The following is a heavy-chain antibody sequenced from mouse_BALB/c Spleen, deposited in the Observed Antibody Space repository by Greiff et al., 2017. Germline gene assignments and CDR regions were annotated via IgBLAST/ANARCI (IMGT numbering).Heavy chain of an antibody. V-gene: IGHV3-2*02. CDR3: AREWDGAY. CDR1: GYSITSDYA. Sequence: VQLKESGPGLVKPSQSLSLTCTVTGYSITSDYAWNWIRQFPGNKLEWMGYISYSGSTSYNPSLKSRISITRDTSKNQFFLQLNSVTTEDTATYYCAREWDGAYWGQGTLVTVSA. J-gene: IGHJ3*01. D-gene: IGHD4-1*01. CDR2: ISYSGST.